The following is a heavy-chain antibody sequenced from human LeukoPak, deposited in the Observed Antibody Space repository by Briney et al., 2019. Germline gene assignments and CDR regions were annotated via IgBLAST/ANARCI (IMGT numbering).Heavy chain of an antibody. V-gene: IGHV3-21*01. CDR3: AREGESSGHRRRDAFDI. J-gene: IGHJ3*02. Sequence: GGSLRLSCAASGFTFNKYWMTWVRQAPGKGLEWVSSISSSSYYIYYADSVKGRFTISRDNAKNSLYLQMNSLRAEDTAVYYCAREGESSGHRRRDAFDIWGQGTMVTVSS. CDR1: GFTFNKYW. D-gene: IGHD6-19*01. CDR2: ISSSSYYI.